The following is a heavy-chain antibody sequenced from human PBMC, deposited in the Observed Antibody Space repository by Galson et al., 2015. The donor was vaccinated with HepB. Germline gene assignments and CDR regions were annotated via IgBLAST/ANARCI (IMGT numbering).Heavy chain of an antibody. CDR3: AKDSGATDRKIISYFDY. CDR2: ISGSGGST. V-gene: IGHV3-23*01. CDR1: GFTFSSYA. Sequence: SLRLSCAASGFTFSSYAMSWVRQAPGKGLEWVSAISGSGGSTYYADSVKGRFTISRDNSKNTLYLQMNSLRAEDTAVYYCAKDSGATDRKIISYFDYWGQGTLATVSS. J-gene: IGHJ4*02. D-gene: IGHD1-26*01.